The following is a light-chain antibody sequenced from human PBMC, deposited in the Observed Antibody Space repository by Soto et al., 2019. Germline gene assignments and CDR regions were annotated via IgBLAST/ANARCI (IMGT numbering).Light chain of an antibody. J-gene: IGLJ1*01. CDR2: DDG. V-gene: IGLV3-21*02. Sequence: SYELTQPPSVSVAPGQTASITCWGDNLGSKSVHWYQQKPGQAPVLVVYDDGDRPSGIPERFSGSNSGNTATLTISRVAAGDEAEYYCQVWDNDTDHHVFATGPKVNVL. CDR3: QVWDNDTDHHV. CDR1: NLGSKS.